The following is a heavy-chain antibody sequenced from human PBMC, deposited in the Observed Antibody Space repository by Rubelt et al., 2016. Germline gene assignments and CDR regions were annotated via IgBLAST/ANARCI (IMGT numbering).Heavy chain of an antibody. CDR2: ISGGGGSI. V-gene: IGHV3-23*04. D-gene: IGHD6-6*01. J-gene: IGHJ6*02. CDR1: GFTFSTYS. Sequence: EVQLVESGGGLVQPGGSLRLSCAASGFTFSTYSMNWVRRAPGKGLEWVSTISGGGGSIYYADSVRGRFAISRDNSKNTVFLQVNSLRAEETAVYYCASAQLGDYYYGMDVWGQGTTVTVSS. CDR3: ASAQLGDYYYGMDV.